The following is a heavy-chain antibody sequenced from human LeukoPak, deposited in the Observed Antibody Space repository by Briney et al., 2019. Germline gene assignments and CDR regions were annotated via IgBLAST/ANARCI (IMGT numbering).Heavy chain of an antibody. J-gene: IGHJ4*02. CDR2: IHPTSNPI. CDR3: AKGRGYSYGYLADY. V-gene: IGHV3-21*04. D-gene: IGHD5-18*01. Sequence: GGSLRLSCETSGFIFSSYTMTWVRQAPGKGLEWVSSIHPTSNPIHYADSVKGRFTISRDNPKDSLYLQMNSLRAEDTALYYCAKGRGYSYGYLADYWGQGTLVTVSS. CDR1: GFIFSSYT.